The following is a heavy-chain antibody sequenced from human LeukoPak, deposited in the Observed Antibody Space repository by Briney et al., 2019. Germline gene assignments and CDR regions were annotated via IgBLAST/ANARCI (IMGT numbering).Heavy chain of an antibody. CDR1: GGSISSGSYY. Sequence: SETLSLTCTVSGGSISSGSYYWSWIRQPAGKGLEWIGRIYTSGSTNYNPSLKSRVTISVDTSKNQFSLKLSSVSAADTAVYYCARDKTDYDILTDAGYFDYWGQGTLVTVSS. CDR3: ARDKTDYDILTDAGYFDY. CDR2: IYTSGST. D-gene: IGHD3-9*01. V-gene: IGHV4-61*02. J-gene: IGHJ4*02.